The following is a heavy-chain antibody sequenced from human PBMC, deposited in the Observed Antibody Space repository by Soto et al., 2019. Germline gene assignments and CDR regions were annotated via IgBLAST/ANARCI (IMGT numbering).Heavy chain of an antibody. V-gene: IGHV1-69*02. J-gene: IGHJ6*02. D-gene: IGHD3-22*01. CDR3: ARYYDSSGINYYYYGMDV. Sequence: QVQLVQSGAEVKKPGSSVKVSCKASGGTFSSYTISWVRQAPGQGLEWMGRIIPILGIANYAQKFQGRVTITADKSTSTAYMELSSLRSEDTAVYYCARYYDSSGINYYYYGMDVWGQGTTVTVSS. CDR1: GGTFSSYT. CDR2: IIPILGIA.